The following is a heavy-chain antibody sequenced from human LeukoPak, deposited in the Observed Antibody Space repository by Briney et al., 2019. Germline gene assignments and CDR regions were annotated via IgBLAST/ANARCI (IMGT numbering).Heavy chain of an antibody. Sequence: GGSLRLSCAASGFTFRDYTMNWVRQTPGKGLEWVSAINKGGSYMTYADSVKGRFTVSRDNAKNSLFLQMNNLRVEDTAVYFCAREVLIVVEPAANTIDYWGQGTRVTVSS. J-gene: IGHJ4*02. CDR3: AREVLIVVEPAANTIDY. CDR1: GFTFRDYT. V-gene: IGHV3-21*01. CDR2: INKGGSYM. D-gene: IGHD2-2*01.